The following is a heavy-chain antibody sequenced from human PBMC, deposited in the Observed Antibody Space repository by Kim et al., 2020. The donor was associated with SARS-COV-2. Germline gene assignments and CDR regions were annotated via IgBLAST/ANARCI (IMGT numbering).Heavy chain of an antibody. D-gene: IGHD2-2*02. CDR1: GFTFNTYV. CDR3: AKGWDILEYQLLYGGYFDY. J-gene: IGHJ4*02. V-gene: IGHV3-23*01. CDR2: ISGSGGST. Sequence: PGGSLRLSCAASGFTFNTYVMTWVRQAPGKGLEWVSSISGSGGSTNYADSVKGRFTISRDNFKNTLYLQMNSLRDEDTAVYYCAKGWDILEYQLLYGGYFDYWGQGSLVTVSS.